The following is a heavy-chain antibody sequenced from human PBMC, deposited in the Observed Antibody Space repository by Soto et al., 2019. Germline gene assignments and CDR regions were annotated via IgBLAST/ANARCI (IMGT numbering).Heavy chain of an antibody. CDR2: IWYDGSNK. CDR3: ARERGAWGNAFDI. V-gene: IGHV3-33*08. D-gene: IGHD3-16*01. CDR1: GFTFSSYG. J-gene: IGHJ3*02. Sequence: GGSLRLSCAASGFTFSSYGMHWVRQAPSKGLEWVAVIWYDGSNKYYADSVKGRFTISRGNSKNTLYLQMNSLRAEDTAVYYCARERGAWGNAFDIGGQGTMVTVSS.